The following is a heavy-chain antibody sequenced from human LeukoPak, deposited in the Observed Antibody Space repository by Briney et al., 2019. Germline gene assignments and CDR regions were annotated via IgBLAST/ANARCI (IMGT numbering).Heavy chain of an antibody. CDR1: GGSLTGYS. J-gene: IGHJ6*03. Sequence: SETLSLTCAVHGGSLTGYSWAWVRQPPGEGLEWIGEINQVEKTIYSPSLESRVSISLEASRNHFFLQLTSVAAADTAIYYCARGRATPSRLFFDYYFMDVWGPGTPVTVSS. CDR3: ARGRATPSRLFFDYYFMDV. V-gene: IGHV4-34*01. CDR2: INQVEKT. D-gene: IGHD4-23*01.